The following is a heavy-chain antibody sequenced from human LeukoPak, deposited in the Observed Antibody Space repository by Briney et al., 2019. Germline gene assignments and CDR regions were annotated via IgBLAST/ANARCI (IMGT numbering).Heavy chain of an antibody. V-gene: IGHV3-7*03. D-gene: IGHD3-16*01. CDR1: GFPFSSYW. J-gene: IGHJ3*01. CDR2: IKEDGREK. CDR3: TRALGHSVLAFDV. Sequence: GGSLRLSCVASGFPFSSYWMNWVRQAPGKGLEWVASIKEDGREKLYVESLEGRLTIARDNAKESLHLQMRNLRVEDTAVYYCTRALGHSVLAFDVWGQGTVVIVS.